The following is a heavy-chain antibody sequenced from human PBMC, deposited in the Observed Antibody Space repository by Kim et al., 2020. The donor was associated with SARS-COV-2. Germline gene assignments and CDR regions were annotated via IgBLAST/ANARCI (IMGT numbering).Heavy chain of an antibody. CDR3: ARFKREWLRFLIPPFDAFDI. J-gene: IGHJ3*02. Sequence: SVKGRFTISRDNAKNSLYLQMNSLRAEDTAVYYCARFKREWLRFLIPPFDAFDIWGQGTMVTVSS. D-gene: IGHD5-12*01. V-gene: IGHV3-21*01.